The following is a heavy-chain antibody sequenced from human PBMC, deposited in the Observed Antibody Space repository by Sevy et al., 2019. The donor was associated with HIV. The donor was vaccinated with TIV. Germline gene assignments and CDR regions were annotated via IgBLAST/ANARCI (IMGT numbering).Heavy chain of an antibody. CDR3: ARWWGTSYYYYYAMDV. D-gene: IGHD2-8*02. Sequence: ASVKVSCKASGGTFSSYAISWVRQAPGQGLEWMGGIIPIFGTANYAQKFQGRVTMTRDTSISTAYMELSSLRSEDTAVYYCARWWGTSYYYYYAMDVWGQGTTVTVSS. V-gene: IGHV1-69*05. J-gene: IGHJ6*02. CDR2: IIPIFGTA. CDR1: GGTFSSYA.